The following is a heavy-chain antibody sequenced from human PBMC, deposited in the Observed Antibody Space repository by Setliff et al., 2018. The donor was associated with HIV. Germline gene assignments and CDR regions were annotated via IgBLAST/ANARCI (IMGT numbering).Heavy chain of an antibody. Sequence: SETLSLTCTVSGGSISSSSYYWGWIRQPPGKGLEWIGSIYYSGSASYNPSLESRVTFSVDTSKNQFALKLTSVTAADTAVYYCARAFYGISAGYYYFDVWGQGALVTVSS. V-gene: IGHV4-39*06. CDR3: ARAFYGISAGYYYFDV. CDR1: GGSISSSSYY. D-gene: IGHD3-9*01. J-gene: IGHJ4*02. CDR2: IYYSGSA.